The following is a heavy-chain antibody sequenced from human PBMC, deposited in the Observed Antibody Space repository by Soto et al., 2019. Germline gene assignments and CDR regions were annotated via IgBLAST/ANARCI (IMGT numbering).Heavy chain of an antibody. D-gene: IGHD3-22*01. CDR3: AREPTVDTSGYFYYFDF. J-gene: IGHJ4*02. Sequence: QVVQSGAEVRRPGSSVKVSCKASGGTFGNFVINWVRQAPGQGLEWMGGITPVFGTPHYAQRFQGRVTITADESTETVYMEIRGLRVGDTAVYYCAREPTVDTSGYFYYFDFWGQGTLVSVSA. V-gene: IGHV1-69*01. CDR1: GGTFGNFV. CDR2: ITPVFGTP.